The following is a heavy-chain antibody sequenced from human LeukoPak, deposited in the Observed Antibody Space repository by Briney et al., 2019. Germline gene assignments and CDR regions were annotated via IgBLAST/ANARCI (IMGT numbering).Heavy chain of an antibody. Sequence: PSETLSLTCAVYGGSFSGYYWSWIRQPPGKGLEWIGEINHGGSTNYNPSLKSRVTISVDTSKNQFSLKLSSVTAADTAVYYCARGGLLDYWGQGTLVTVSS. V-gene: IGHV4-34*01. CDR3: ARGGLLDY. CDR1: GGSFSGYY. CDR2: INHGGST. J-gene: IGHJ4*02. D-gene: IGHD4-11*01.